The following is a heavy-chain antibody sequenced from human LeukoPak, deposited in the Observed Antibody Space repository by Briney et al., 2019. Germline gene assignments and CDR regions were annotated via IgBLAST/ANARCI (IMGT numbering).Heavy chain of an antibody. D-gene: IGHD2-15*01. CDR2: INWNGGRT. Sequence: GGSLRLSCAASGFTFDDYAMHWVRQAPGKGLEWVSGINWNGGRTGYADSVKGRFTISRDNAKNSLYLHMNSLRVEDTALYYCARDRVVVATTTPPYWYFDLWGRGTLVTVSS. CDR1: GFTFDDYA. CDR3: ARDRVVVATTTPPYWYFDL. J-gene: IGHJ2*01. V-gene: IGHV3-20*04.